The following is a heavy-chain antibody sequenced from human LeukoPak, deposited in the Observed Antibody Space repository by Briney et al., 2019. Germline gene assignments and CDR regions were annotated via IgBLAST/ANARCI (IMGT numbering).Heavy chain of an antibody. CDR3: ASLWFDP. V-gene: IGHV3-48*03. CDR1: GFQFSSYE. CDR2: ISAGGTTT. J-gene: IGHJ5*02. Sequence: GGSLRLSCAASGFQFSSYEMNWVRQAPGKGLEWVSYISAGGTTTYYVDSVKGRFTISRDNTKSSLYLQMHSLRAEDTAVYYCASLWFDPWGQGSLVTVSS.